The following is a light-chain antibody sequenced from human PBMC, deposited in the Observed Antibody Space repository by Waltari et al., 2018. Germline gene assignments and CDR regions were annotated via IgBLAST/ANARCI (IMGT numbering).Light chain of an antibody. Sequence: YVLTQPPSVSVAPGKTATLTCGGENIESNRVNWYPQKAGQAPVLVLFYDTDRPSGIPDRFSGSNSGNTATLTISWVEAGDEADYHCQVWDDTTNSGVFGGGTRLTVL. J-gene: IGLJ3*02. CDR3: QVWDDTTNSGV. CDR1: NIESNR. CDR2: YDT. V-gene: IGLV3-21*01.